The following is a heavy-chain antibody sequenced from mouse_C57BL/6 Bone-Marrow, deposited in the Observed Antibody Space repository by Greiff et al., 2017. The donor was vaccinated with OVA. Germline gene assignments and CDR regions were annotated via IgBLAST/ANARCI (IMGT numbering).Heavy chain of an antibody. V-gene: IGHV1-4*01. D-gene: IGHD1-1*01. CDR3: AYYYGSSHAMDY. CDR1: GYTFTSYT. CDR2: INPSSGYT. J-gene: IGHJ4*01. Sequence: QVQLQQSGAELARPGASVKMSCKASGYTFTSYTMHWVKQRPGQGLEWIGYINPSSGYTKYNQKFKDKATLTADKSSSTAYMQLSSLTSEDSAVYYCAYYYGSSHAMDYWGQGTSVTVSS.